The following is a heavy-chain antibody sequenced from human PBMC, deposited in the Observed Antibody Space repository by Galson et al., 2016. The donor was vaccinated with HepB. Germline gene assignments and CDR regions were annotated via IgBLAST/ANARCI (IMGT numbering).Heavy chain of an antibody. CDR3: GREMGGDGTTVDY. J-gene: IGHJ4*02. CDR2: INAGKGKT. CDR1: GYTFTSHA. D-gene: IGHD1-14*01. V-gene: IGHV1-3*01. Sequence: SVKVSCKASGYTFTSHAMHWVRQAPGQRLEWMGWINAGKGKTKYLQQLQGRVTITSDTSASTAYMEPSSLRSEDTAIYYCGREMGGDGTTVDYWGQGTLVTVSS.